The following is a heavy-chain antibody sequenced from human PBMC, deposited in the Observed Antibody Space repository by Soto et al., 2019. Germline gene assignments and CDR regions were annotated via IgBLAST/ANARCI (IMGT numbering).Heavy chain of an antibody. V-gene: IGHV3-23*01. Sequence: EVQMLESGGGLVHPGGSLRLSCAASGFTFSNYAMNWVRQAPGKGLEWVSAISGSGRNTYYADSVKGRLTISRDSSKNTLYLQMNSLRVEDTAVYYWAKELNGSGSFTSYYHYGMDVWGQGTRVTVSS. J-gene: IGHJ6*02. CDR2: ISGSGRNT. D-gene: IGHD3-10*01. CDR1: GFTFSNYA. CDR3: AKELNGSGSFTSYYHYGMDV.